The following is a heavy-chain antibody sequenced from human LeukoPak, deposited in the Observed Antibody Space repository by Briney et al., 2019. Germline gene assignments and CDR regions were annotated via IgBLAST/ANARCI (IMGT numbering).Heavy chain of an antibody. J-gene: IGHJ2*01. CDR2: ISPDGSTT. V-gene: IGHV3-74*03. Sequence: GGSLRLSCAASGFTFSRYWMHWVRQAPGKGLMWVSRISPDGSTTLYADSVKGRFTISRDNAKNTLYLQMNSLGAEDTAVYYCASAPYYYYDSSGLPQGGYFDLWGRGTLVTVSS. CDR3: ASAPYYYYDSSGLPQGGYFDL. D-gene: IGHD3-22*01. CDR1: GFTFSRYW.